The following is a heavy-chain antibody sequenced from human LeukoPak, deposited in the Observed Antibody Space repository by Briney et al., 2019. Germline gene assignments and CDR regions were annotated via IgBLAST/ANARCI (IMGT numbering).Heavy chain of an antibody. J-gene: IGHJ1*01. Sequence: GGSLRLSCAASGFTFSDYYMSWIRQAPGKGLEWVSYISSSGSTIYYADFVKGRFTSSRDNAKNSLYLQMNSLRAEDTAVYSCARDGPGLIGQYFQHWGQGTLVTVSS. CDR1: GFTFSDYY. CDR3: ARDGPGLIGQYFQH. CDR2: ISSSGSTI. V-gene: IGHV3-11*01.